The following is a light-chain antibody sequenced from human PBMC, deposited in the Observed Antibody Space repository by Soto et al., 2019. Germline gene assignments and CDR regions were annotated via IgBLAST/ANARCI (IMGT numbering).Light chain of an antibody. CDR1: SSDVGYYDY. J-gene: IGLJ1*01. CDR3: SSYAGGNKGV. V-gene: IGLV2-8*01. Sequence: QSALTQPPSASGSPGQSVTISCTGTSSDVGYYDYVSWYQQRPGKAPKLMIYEVTERPSGVPDRFSGSKSGNTASLTVSGLQAEDEADYFCSSYAGGNKGVFGTGTKLTVL. CDR2: EVT.